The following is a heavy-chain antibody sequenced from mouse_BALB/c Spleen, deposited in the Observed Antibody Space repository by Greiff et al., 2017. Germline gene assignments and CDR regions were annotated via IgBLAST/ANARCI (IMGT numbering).Heavy chain of an antibody. D-gene: IGHD2-1*01. V-gene: IGHV14-4*02. J-gene: IGHJ4*01. Sequence: VQLQQSGAELVRSGASVKLSCTASGFNIKDYYMHWVKQRPEQGLEWIGWIDPENGDTEYAPKFQGKATMTADTSSNTAYLQLSSLTSEDTAVYYCARRPLYYGNYVGAMDYWGQGTSVTVSS. CDR3: ARRPLYYGNYVGAMDY. CDR2: IDPENGDT. CDR1: GFNIKDYY.